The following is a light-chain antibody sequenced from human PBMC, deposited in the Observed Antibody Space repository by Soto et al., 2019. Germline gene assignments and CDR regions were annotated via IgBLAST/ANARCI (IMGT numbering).Light chain of an antibody. CDR3: QQYNDWPTWT. V-gene: IGKV3-15*01. CDR2: GAS. CDR1: QSVSRN. Sequence: EIWMTQSPATLSVSQGERATFSWGASQSVSRNLAWYQQKPGQAPRLLIYGASTRATGIPARFSGSGSGTDFTLTISSLKPEDFAVYYCQQYNDWPTWTFGQGTKVDIK. J-gene: IGKJ1*01.